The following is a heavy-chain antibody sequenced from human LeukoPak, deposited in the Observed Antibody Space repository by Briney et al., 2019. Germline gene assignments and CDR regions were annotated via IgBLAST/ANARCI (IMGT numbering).Heavy chain of an antibody. J-gene: IGHJ4*02. V-gene: IGHV3-30*02. CDR1: GFTFSSYG. D-gene: IGHD5-12*01. CDR2: IRYDGSNK. Sequence: GGSLRLSCAASGFTFSSYGMHWVRQAPGKGLEWVAFIRYDGSNKYYADSVKGRFTISRDNSKNTLYLQMNSLRAEDTAVYYCAKDPTYTWLRGDYWGQGTLVTVSS. CDR3: AKDPTYTWLRGDY.